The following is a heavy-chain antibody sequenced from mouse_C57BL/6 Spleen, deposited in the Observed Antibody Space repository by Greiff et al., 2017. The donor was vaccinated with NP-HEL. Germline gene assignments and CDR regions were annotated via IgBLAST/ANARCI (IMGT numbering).Heavy chain of an antibody. CDR1: GYAFSSYW. CDR2: IYPGDGDT. Sequence: VMLVESGAELVKPGASVKISCKASGYAFSSYWMNWVKQRPGKGLEWIGQIYPGDGDTNYNGKFKGKATLTADKSSSTAYMQLSSLTSEYSAVYFCARFDGYLYYFDYWGQGTTLTVSS. J-gene: IGHJ2*01. CDR3: ARFDGYLYYFDY. D-gene: IGHD2-3*01. V-gene: IGHV1-80*01.